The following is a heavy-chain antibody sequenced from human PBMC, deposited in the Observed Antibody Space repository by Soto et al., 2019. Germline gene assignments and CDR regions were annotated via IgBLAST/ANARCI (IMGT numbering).Heavy chain of an antibody. CDR2: ISYDGSNK. CDR3: AKLFRSVPDYDILIGSIPYYFDY. J-gene: IGHJ4*02. V-gene: IGHV3-30*18. D-gene: IGHD3-9*01. Sequence: GGSLRLSCAASGFTFSSYGMHWVRQAPGKGLEWVAVISYDGSNKYYADSVKGRFTISRDNSKNTLYLQMNSLRAEDTAVYYCAKLFRSVPDYDILIGSIPYYFDYWGQGTLVTSPQ. CDR1: GFTFSSYG.